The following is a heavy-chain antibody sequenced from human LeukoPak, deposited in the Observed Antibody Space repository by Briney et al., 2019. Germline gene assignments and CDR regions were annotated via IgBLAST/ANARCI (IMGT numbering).Heavy chain of an antibody. J-gene: IGHJ4*02. Sequence: SETLSLTCTVSGGSISSYYWSWIRQPPGKGLEWIGYIYYSGSTNYNPSLKSRVTISVDTSKNQFSLKLSSVTAADTAVYYCARHARDYGDFNFFDYRGLGTLATVSS. CDR2: IYYSGST. D-gene: IGHD4-17*01. V-gene: IGHV4-59*01. CDR1: GGSISSYY. CDR3: ARHARDYGDFNFFDY.